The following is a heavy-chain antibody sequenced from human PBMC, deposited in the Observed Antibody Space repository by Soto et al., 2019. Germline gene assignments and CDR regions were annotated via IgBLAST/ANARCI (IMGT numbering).Heavy chain of an antibody. V-gene: IGHV3-33*01. CDR2: IWYDGSNK. D-gene: IGHD3-10*01. CDR1: GFTFSSYG. Sequence: QVQLVESGGGVVQPGRSLRLSCAASGFTFSSYGMHWVRQAPGKGLEWVAVIWYDGSNKYYADSVKGRFTISRDNSKNTLYLQMNSLRAEDTAVYYCARDYYYGSWNWFDPWGQGTLVTVSS. J-gene: IGHJ5*02. CDR3: ARDYYYGSWNWFDP.